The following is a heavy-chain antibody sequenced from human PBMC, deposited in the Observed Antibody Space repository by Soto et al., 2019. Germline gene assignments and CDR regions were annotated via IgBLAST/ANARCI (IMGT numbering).Heavy chain of an antibody. CDR3: AREKWELRLFDY. CDR2: ISSSSSTI. V-gene: IGHV3-48*02. Sequence: EVQLVESGGGLVQPGGSLRLSCAASGFPFSRYSMNWFRQAPGKGLEWVSYISSSSSTIYYADSVKGRFTISRDNAKNSLYLQMNSLRDEDTAVYYCAREKWELRLFDYWGQGTLVTVSS. J-gene: IGHJ4*02. D-gene: IGHD1-26*01. CDR1: GFPFSRYS.